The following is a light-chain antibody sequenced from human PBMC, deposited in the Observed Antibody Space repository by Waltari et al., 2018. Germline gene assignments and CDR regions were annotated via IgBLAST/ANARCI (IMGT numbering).Light chain of an antibody. CDR1: SSDVGNYNL. CDR3: CSFAGSSTRWV. V-gene: IGLV2-23*01. J-gene: IGLJ2*01. Sequence: QSALTQPASVSGSPGQSITISCTGTSSDVGNYNLVSWYQQHPGKDPKLMIYEGSKRPSGVSNRFSGSKSGNTASLTISGLQAEDEADYYCCSFAGSSTRWVFGGGTKLTVL. CDR2: EGS.